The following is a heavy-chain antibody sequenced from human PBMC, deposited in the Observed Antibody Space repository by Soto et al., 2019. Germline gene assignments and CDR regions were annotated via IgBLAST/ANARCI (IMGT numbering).Heavy chain of an antibody. D-gene: IGHD6-6*01. J-gene: IGHJ4*02. Sequence: SETLSLTCSLYSGSLSGYYWSWIRQPPGKGLEWIGEISPSGTTNYSPSLKSRVSISVDTSKNQFSLNLTSLTAADTAMYYCARAPKVSGSAQTRPDFWGQGSLVTAPQ. V-gene: IGHV4-34*01. CDR3: ARAPKVSGSAQTRPDF. CDR1: SGSLSGYY. CDR2: ISPSGTT.